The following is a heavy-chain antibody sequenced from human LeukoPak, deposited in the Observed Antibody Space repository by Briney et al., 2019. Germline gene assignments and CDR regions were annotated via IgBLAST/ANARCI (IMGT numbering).Heavy chain of an antibody. D-gene: IGHD6-19*01. CDR2: IYYSGGT. CDR3: ARTKGEQWLTTQGYDAFDI. Sequence: PSETLSLTCTVSGGSISSYYWSWIRQPPGKGLEWIGYIYYSGGTNYNPSLKSRVTISVDTSKNQFSLKLSSVTAADTAVYYCARTKGEQWLTTQGYDAFDIWGQGTMVTVSS. J-gene: IGHJ3*02. CDR1: GGSISSYY. V-gene: IGHV4-59*01.